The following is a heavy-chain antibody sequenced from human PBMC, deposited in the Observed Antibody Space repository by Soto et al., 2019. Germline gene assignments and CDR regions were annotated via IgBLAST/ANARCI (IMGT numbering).Heavy chain of an antibody. CDR1: GFTFSSFA. V-gene: IGHV3-23*01. CDR3: AKSRGRLLWLREIYYFDK. CDR2: VTYSGGST. D-gene: IGHD3-10*01. J-gene: IGHJ4*02. Sequence: EGQLLESGGGLVQPGGSLRLSCAASGFTFSSFAMNWVRQAPGKGLEWISAVTYSGGSTYYLDSVRGRFTISRDNSKNTVYLQLNSLRTEDTAVYYCAKSRGRLLWLREIYYFDKWGQGTLVTVSS.